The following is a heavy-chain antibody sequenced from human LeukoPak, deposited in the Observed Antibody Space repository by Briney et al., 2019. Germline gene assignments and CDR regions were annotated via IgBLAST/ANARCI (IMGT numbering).Heavy chain of an antibody. D-gene: IGHD2-15*01. CDR2: ILPLFGTA. CDR3: ARGVCGGGSCYGLGGYWFDP. V-gene: IGHV1-69*13. CDR1: VDTFSRYA. J-gene: IGHJ5*02. Sequence: GASVKVSCKASVDTFSRYAISWVRQAPAQGLEWVGGILPLFGTANYVQKFQGRVTIIADESTSTTYMELRSLRSDDTAVYFWARGVCGGGSCYGLGGYWFDPWGQGSLVTVSS.